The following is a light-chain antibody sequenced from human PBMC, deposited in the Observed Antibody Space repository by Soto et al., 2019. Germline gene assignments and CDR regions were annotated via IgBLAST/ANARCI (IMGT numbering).Light chain of an antibody. Sequence: EIVMTQSPATLSVSPGERATLSCRASQSVSSNLAWYQQKPGQAPRLLIYGASTRATGIPARFSGSGSETASTLTTISLQNEDFTVYYWHQYKNWWTFGQGTKVEIK. CDR3: HQYKNWWT. CDR2: GAS. J-gene: IGKJ1*01. V-gene: IGKV3-15*01. CDR1: QSVSSN.